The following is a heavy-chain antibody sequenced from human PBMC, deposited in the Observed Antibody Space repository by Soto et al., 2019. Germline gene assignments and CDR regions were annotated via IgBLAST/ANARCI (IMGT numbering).Heavy chain of an antibody. CDR1: GYVYISYG. D-gene: IGHD3-10*01. J-gene: IGHJ4*02. Sequence: QVQLVQSGPEVKKPGASVKVSCKTSGYVYISYGISWVRQAPGHGLEWVGWISAYTGKADYAQKFQGRVTMTTETSTSTAFLELRRLRSDDQAVYYCARDQRYYGSGSYYSDSWGQGPLVTVSS. V-gene: IGHV1-18*04. CDR3: ARDQRYYGSGSYYSDS. CDR2: ISAYTGKA.